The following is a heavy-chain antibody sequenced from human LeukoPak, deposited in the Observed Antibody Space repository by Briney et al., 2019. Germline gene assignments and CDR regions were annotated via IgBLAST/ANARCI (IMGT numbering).Heavy chain of an antibody. CDR3: ARARGSDYYYYYMDV. CDR2: ITSSGGTQ. CDR1: GFSFSTYE. Sequence: PGGSLRLSCAASGFSFSTYEMNWVRQAPGKGLECISYITSSGGTQDYAKSVKGRFIISRANAKNSLFLQMNSPTTEDTAVYYCARARGSDYYYYYMDVWGKGTTVTVSS. V-gene: IGHV3-48*03. J-gene: IGHJ6*03.